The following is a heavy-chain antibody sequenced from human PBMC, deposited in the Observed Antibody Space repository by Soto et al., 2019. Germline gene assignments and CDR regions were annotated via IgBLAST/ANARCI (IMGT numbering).Heavy chain of an antibody. Sequence: ASETQSLTCAVSDGSISGGCYSLSWIRQPPGKGLEWIGYIYHSGSTYYNPSLKSRVTISVDTSKNQFSLKLSSVTAADTAVYYCATAPWNNAYRGQGTLVTVSA. J-gene: IGHJ4*02. CDR1: DGSISGGCYS. V-gene: IGHV4-30-2*01. CDR3: ATAPWNNAY. D-gene: IGHD1-1*01. CDR2: IYHSGST.